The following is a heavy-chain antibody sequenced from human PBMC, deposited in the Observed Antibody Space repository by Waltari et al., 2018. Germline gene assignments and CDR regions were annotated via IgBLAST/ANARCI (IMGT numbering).Heavy chain of an antibody. CDR2: IYYSGST. CDR1: GGSIRSSSYY. D-gene: IGHD3-22*01. V-gene: IGHV4-39*07. Sequence: QLQLQESGPGLVKPSETLSLTCTVSGGSIRSSSYYWGWIRQPPGKGLEWIGSIYYSGSTYYNPSLKSRVTISVDTSKNQFSLKLSSVTAADTAVYYCARQVVVINENFDYWGQGTLVTVSS. CDR3: ARQVVVINENFDY. J-gene: IGHJ4*02.